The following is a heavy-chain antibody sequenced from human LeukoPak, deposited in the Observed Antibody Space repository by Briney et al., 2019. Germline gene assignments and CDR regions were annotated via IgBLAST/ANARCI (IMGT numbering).Heavy chain of an antibody. D-gene: IGHD3-3*01. CDR3: ARPFTIFGVVIMYYFDY. J-gene: IGHJ4*02. Sequence: GGSLRLSCAASGFTFSSYAMPWVRQAPGKGLEWVAVISYDGSNKYYADSVKGRFTISRDNSKNTLYLQMNSLRAEDTAVYYCARPFTIFGVVIMYYFDYWGQGTLVTVSS. V-gene: IGHV3-30-3*01. CDR1: GFTFSSYA. CDR2: ISYDGSNK.